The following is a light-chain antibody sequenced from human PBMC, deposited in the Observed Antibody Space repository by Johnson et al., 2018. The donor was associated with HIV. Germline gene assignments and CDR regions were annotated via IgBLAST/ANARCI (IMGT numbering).Light chain of an antibody. CDR2: ENN. Sequence: QSVLTQPPSVSAAPGQKVTISCSGSSSNIVNNYVSWYQQLPGTAPKLLIYENNKRPSGIPDRFSGSKSGTSATLGITGLQTGDEADYYCGTGDSSPSAGSVFGTGTKVTVL. CDR1: SSNIVNNY. V-gene: IGLV1-51*02. J-gene: IGLJ1*01. CDR3: GTGDSSPSAGSV.